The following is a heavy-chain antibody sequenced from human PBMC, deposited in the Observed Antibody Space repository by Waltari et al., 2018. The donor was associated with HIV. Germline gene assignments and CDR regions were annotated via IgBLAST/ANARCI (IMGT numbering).Heavy chain of an antibody. Sequence: QLQLQESGPGLVKPSETLSLTCTVSGGSISSSSYYWGWIRQPPGKGLEWIGSIYYSGSTYYNPSLKSRVTISVDTSKNQFSLKLSSVTAADTAVYYCAREGRDIVVGHNWFDPWGQGTLVTVSS. J-gene: IGHJ5*02. D-gene: IGHD2-2*01. CDR3: AREGRDIVVGHNWFDP. V-gene: IGHV4-39*07. CDR1: GGSISSSSYY. CDR2: IYYSGST.